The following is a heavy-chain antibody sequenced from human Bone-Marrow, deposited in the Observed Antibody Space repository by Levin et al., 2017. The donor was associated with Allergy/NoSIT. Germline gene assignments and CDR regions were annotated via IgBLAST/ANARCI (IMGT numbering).Heavy chain of an antibody. Sequence: VASVKVSCKASGYTFTSYYMHWLRQAPGQGLEWMGIINPSGGSTSYAQKFQGRVTMTRDTSTSTVYMELSSLRSEDTAVYYCARGDCSGGSCYSGGGMDVWGQGTTVTVSS. CDR2: INPSGGST. CDR3: ARGDCSGGSCYSGGGMDV. D-gene: IGHD2-15*01. J-gene: IGHJ6*02. CDR1: GYTFTSYY. V-gene: IGHV1-46*01.